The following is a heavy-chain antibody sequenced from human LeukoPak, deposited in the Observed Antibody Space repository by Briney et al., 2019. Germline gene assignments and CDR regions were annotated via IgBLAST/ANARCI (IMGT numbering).Heavy chain of an antibody. CDR1: GGSISSYY. CDR2: IYYSGST. J-gene: IGHJ5*02. D-gene: IGHD4-17*01. V-gene: IGHV4-59*01. Sequence: SETLSLTCTVSGGSISSYYWSWIRQPPGKGLEWIGYIYYSGSTNYNPSLKSRVTISVDTSKNQFSLKLSSVTAADTAVYYCARGERFGEFDPWGQGTLVTVSS. CDR3: ARGERFGEFDP.